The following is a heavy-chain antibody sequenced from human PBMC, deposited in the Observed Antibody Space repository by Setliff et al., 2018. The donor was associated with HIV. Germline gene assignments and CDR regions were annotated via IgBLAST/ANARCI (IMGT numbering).Heavy chain of an antibody. CDR3: ARGGYSSSLPVSYGMDV. J-gene: IGHJ6*02. D-gene: IGHD6-13*01. CDR1: GYTFTNYG. CDR2: ISPHIGHT. Sequence: ASVKVSCKASGYTFTNYGISWVRQAPGHGLEWMGWISPHIGHTNYAQTFQGWVTMTRDTSISTAYMELSRLRSDDTAVYYCARGGYSSSLPVSYGMDVWGQGTTVTVSS. V-gene: IGHV1-2*04.